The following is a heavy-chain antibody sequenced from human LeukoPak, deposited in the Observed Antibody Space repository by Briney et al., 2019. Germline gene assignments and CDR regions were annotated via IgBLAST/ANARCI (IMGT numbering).Heavy chain of an antibody. J-gene: IGHJ4*02. CDR1: GFSFSSYA. Sequence: GGSLRLSCAASGFSFSSYAMSWVRQAPGMGLEWVSDISDSGVSTYYADSVKGRFTISRDNSKNTLYLQMNTLRAEDTAVYFCAKIRGYSYGYDDYWGQGTLVTVSS. CDR3: AKIRGYSYGYDDY. CDR2: ISDSGVST. V-gene: IGHV3-23*01. D-gene: IGHD5-18*01.